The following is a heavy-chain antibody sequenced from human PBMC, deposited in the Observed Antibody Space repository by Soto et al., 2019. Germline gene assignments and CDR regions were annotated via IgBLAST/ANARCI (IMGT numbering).Heavy chain of an antibody. CDR1: AYNFPTYW. V-gene: IGHV5-51*01. CDR3: ARHMRDSSSFLPFDH. Sequence: PGESLKISCKTSAYNFPTYWIGWVRQVPGKGLEWMGIIYPGDSDVRYSPSFQGQVTISADKSISTAYLQWSSLKPSDTAVYYCARHMRDSSSFLPFDHWGQGTLVTVSS. CDR2: IYPGDSDV. D-gene: IGHD6-13*01. J-gene: IGHJ4*02.